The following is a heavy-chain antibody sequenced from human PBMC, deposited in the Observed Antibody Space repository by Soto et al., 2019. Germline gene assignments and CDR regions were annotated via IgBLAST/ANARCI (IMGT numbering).Heavy chain of an antibody. CDR3: ARDHSPAIN. D-gene: IGHD2-21*01. CDR1: GFTFGDYA. Sequence: AGGSLRLSCTASGFTFGDYAMSWFRQAPGKGLQWVGFIRSKPYGGTREYAASVKGRFTISRDDSKSIAYLQMNSLKTEDTAVYYCARDHSPAINWGHGTLVTVS. CDR2: IRSKPYGGTR. V-gene: IGHV3-49*03. J-gene: IGHJ4*01.